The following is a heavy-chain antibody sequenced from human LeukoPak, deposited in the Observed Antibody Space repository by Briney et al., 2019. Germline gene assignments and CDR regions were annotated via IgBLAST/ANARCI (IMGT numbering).Heavy chain of an antibody. CDR3: ARGDYYYMDV. V-gene: IGHV4-59*01. CDR2: IYYSGST. Sequence: SETLSLTCTVSGDSIRSYYWSWIRQPPGKGLEWIGYIYYSGSTNYNPSLKSRVTISIDTSKNQFSLKRSSVTAADTAVYYCARGDYYYMDVWGKGTTVTVPS. J-gene: IGHJ6*03. CDR1: GDSIRSYY.